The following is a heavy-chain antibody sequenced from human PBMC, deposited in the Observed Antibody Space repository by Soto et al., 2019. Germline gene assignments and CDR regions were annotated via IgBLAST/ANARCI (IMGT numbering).Heavy chain of an antibody. CDR3: AREEQWLSEYYFDY. CDR1: GFTFSSYG. V-gene: IGHV3-33*01. D-gene: IGHD6-19*01. J-gene: IGHJ4*02. Sequence: QVQLVESGGGVVQPGRSLRLSCAASGFTFSSYGMHWVRQAPGKGLEWVAVIWYDGSNKYYADSVKGRFTISRDNSKNTLYLQMNSLRAEDTAVYYCAREEQWLSEYYFDYWGQGTLVTVSS. CDR2: IWYDGSNK.